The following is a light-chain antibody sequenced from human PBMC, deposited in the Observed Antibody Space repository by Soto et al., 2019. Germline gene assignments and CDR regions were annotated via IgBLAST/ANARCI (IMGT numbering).Light chain of an antibody. CDR1: SSDVGAYDY. CDR2: EVT. V-gene: IGLV2-14*01. J-gene: IGLJ1*01. CDR3: SSYARSSTPYV. Sequence: QSALTRPASVSGSPGQSITISCTGSSSDVGAYDYVSWYQQHPGKVPKLMLYEVTIRPSGVSNRFSGSKSGNTASLTISGLQAEDEADYYCSSYARSSTPYVFGTGTKVTVL.